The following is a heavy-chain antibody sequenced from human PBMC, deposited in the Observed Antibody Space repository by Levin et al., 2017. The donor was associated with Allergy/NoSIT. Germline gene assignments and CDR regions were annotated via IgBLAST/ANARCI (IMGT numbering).Heavy chain of an antibody. V-gene: IGHV1-2*02. D-gene: IGHD3-22*01. CDR1: RYIFSDYF. Sequence: GASVKVSCKASRYIFSDYFIHWVRQAPGQGLEWMGWINPHIGDTKYAQEFQGRVTMTRDTSISTAYMELTSLTSDDTAVYYCARDLYNDDSGCGDWGQGTLVNVFS. CDR2: INPHIGDT. CDR3: ARDLYNDDSGCGD. J-gene: IGHJ4*02.